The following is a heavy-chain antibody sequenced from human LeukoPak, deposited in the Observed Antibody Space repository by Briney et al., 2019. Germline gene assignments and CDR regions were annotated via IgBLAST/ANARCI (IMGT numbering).Heavy chain of an antibody. CDR1: GFTFSSYA. CDR3: AKVGTGDLFRALDY. D-gene: IGHD1-14*01. V-gene: IGHV3-23*01. CDR2: ISDGGGTT. Sequence: GGSPRLSCAASGFTFSSYAMSWVRQAPGKGLEWVSAISDGGGTTYYAGSVQGRFTISRDYSKNTLFLQMNSLRADDTAVYYCAKVGTGDLFRALDYWGQGTLVTVSS. J-gene: IGHJ4*02.